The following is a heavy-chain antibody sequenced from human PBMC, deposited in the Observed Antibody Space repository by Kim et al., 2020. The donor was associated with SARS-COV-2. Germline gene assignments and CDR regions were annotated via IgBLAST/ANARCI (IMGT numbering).Heavy chain of an antibody. V-gene: IGHV4-34*01. D-gene: IGHD5-18*01. J-gene: IGHJ4*02. CDR3: ARGRYSYGSILVN. CDR2: INHSGST. Sequence: SETLSLTCAVYGGSFSGYYWSWIRQPPGKGLEWIGEINHSGSTNYNPSLKSRVTISVDTSKNQFSLKLSSVTAADTAVYYCARGRYSYGSILVNWGQGTLVTVSS. CDR1: GGSFSGYY.